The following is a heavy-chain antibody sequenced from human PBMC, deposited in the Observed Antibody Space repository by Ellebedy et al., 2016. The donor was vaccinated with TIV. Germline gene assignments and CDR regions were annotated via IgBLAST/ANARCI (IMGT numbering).Heavy chain of an antibody. Sequence: SGPTLVKPTQTLMLTCTFSGFLLSTSGVGVGWVRQPPGTALEWLTLIYWDDDKRYSPSLQSRLTITKDTTKNQVVLTMTNMDPVDKATYYCAHRNSTSSVPFDYWGHGTLVTVSS. V-gene: IGHV2-5*02. CDR3: AHRNSTSSVPFDY. CDR2: IYWDDDK. J-gene: IGHJ4*01. D-gene: IGHD6-6*01. CDR1: GFLLSTSGVG.